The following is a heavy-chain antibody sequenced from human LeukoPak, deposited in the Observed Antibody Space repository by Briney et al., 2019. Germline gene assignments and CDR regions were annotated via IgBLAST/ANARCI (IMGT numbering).Heavy chain of an antibody. CDR1: GGSFSGYY. V-gene: IGHV4-34*01. J-gene: IGHJ4*02. D-gene: IGHD3-3*01. CDR3: VSGVDSAKLGY. Sequence: SETLSLTCAVSGGSFSGYYCNWIRQPPGKGLGWIGELHPSGSTSYNTSLRSRLTISMETSKNQCSLKLTPVTAADSAMYFCVSGVDSAKLGYWGQGTLVTVSS. CDR2: LHPSGST.